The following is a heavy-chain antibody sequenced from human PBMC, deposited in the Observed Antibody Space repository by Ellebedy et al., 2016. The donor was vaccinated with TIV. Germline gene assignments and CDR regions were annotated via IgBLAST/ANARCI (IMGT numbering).Heavy chain of an antibody. J-gene: IGHJ3*02. CDR3: AQWLFGRSAFDI. CDR2: INHSGST. CDR1: GGSFSGYY. Sequence: MPSETLSLTCAVYGGSFSGYYWSWIRQPPGKGLEWIGEINHSGSTNYNPSLKSRVTISVDTSKNQFSLKLSSVTAADTAVYYCAQWLFGRSAFDIWGQGTMVTVSS. V-gene: IGHV4-34*01. D-gene: IGHD3-22*01.